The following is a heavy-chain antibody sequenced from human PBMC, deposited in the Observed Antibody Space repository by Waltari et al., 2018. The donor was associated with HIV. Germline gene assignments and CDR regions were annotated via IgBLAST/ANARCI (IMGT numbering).Heavy chain of an antibody. CDR3: VRVGDYFDSAGYSLDAFDV. Sequence: EVQLAESGGGLVQPGGSLRLSCAASGFTFSDYYMDWVRQAPGKGREWVCRIRRTENSYSTTYGASVKGRFTISRDDSKSLLYLQMNSLKTEDTALYHCVRVGDYFDSAGYSLDAFDVWGQGTKVTVSS. D-gene: IGHD3-22*01. CDR2: IRRTENSYST. J-gene: IGHJ3*01. CDR1: GFTFSDYY. V-gene: IGHV3-72*01.